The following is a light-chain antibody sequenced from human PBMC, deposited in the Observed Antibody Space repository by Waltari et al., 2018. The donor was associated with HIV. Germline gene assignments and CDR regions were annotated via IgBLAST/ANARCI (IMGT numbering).Light chain of an antibody. J-gene: IGLJ3*02. CDR2: NDN. Sequence: PSASGTPGQRVTISCSGTRSNIGSNTVNWYQLLPGTAPKLLIYNDNERPSGVPGRFSGSRSGASASLAISGLQPEDEADYYCSSWDDRLNGQGVFGGGTKLTVL. CDR1: RSNIGSNT. V-gene: IGLV1-44*01. CDR3: SSWDDRLNGQGV.